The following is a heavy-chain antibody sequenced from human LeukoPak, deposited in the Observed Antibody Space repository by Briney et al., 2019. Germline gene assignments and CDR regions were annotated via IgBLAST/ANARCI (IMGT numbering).Heavy chain of an antibody. J-gene: IGHJ4*02. CDR3: ATDEGVGALLYY. D-gene: IGHD3-16*01. V-gene: IGHV1-24*01. CDR2: FDPEDGET. CDR1: GYTLTELS. Sequence: ASVKVSCKVSGYTLTELSMHWVRQAPGKGLEWMGGFDPEDGETIYAQKSQGRVTMTEDTSTETAYMELSSLRSEDTAVYYCATDEGVGALLYYWGQGTLVTVSS.